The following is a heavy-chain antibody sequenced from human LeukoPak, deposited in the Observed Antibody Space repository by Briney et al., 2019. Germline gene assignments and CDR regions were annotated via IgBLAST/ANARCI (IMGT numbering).Heavy chain of an antibody. D-gene: IGHD2-15*01. V-gene: IGHV1-18*01. CDR1: GYTFTSYG. J-gene: IGHJ3*02. CDR2: ISAYNGNT. Sequence: ASVKVSCKASGYTFTSYGISWVRQAPGQGLEWMGWISAYNGNTNYAQKLQGRVTMTTDTSTSTAYMELRSLRSDDTAVYYCARDPAIVVVVAATPGAFDIWGQGIMVTVSS. CDR3: ARDPAIVVVVAATPGAFDI.